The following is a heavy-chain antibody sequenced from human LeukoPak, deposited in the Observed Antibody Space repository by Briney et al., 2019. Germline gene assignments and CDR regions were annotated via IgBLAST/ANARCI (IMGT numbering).Heavy chain of an antibody. J-gene: IGHJ4*02. CDR3: ARTRYSGYDFWRYYFDY. Sequence: SETLSLTCAVYGGSFSGYYWSWIRQPPGKGLEWIGEINHNGSTNYNPSLKSRVTISVDTSKNQFSLKLSSVTAADTAVYYCARTRYSGYDFWRYYFDYWGQGTLVTVSS. D-gene: IGHD5-12*01. CDR2: INHNGST. V-gene: IGHV4-34*01. CDR1: GGSFSGYY.